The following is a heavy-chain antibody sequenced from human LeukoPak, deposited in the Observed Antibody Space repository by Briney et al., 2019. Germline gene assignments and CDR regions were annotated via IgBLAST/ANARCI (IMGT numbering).Heavy chain of an antibody. CDR2: IIPIFGTA. J-gene: IGHJ4*02. CDR1: GYTFTSFG. CDR3: ARSLYYYDSSGRDEGY. V-gene: IGHV1-69*13. Sequence: SVKVSCKASGYTFTSFGISWVRQAPGQGLEWMGGIIPIFGTANYAQKFQGRVTITADESTSTAYMELSSLRSEDTAVYYCARSLYYYDSSGRDEGYWGQGTLVTVSS. D-gene: IGHD3-22*01.